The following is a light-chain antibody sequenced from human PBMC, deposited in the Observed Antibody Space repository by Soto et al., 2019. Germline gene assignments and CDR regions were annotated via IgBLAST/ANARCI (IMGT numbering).Light chain of an antibody. CDR2: GTS. CDR3: QQYASTRWT. Sequence: EIVLTQSPGTLSLSPGERATLSCRASQSVTGTSLAWYQQIPGRAPRLLIYGTSIRATGIPDRFSGSGSGTDFTLTISRLEPEDFAVYYCQQYASTRWTFGQGTKVEIK. CDR1: QSVTGTS. V-gene: IGKV3-20*01. J-gene: IGKJ1*01.